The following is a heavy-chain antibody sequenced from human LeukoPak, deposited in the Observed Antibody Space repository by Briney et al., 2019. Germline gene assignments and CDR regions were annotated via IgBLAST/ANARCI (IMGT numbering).Heavy chain of an antibody. CDR2: IWYDGSNK. CDR1: GFTFSSYG. V-gene: IGHV3-33*01. J-gene: IGHJ4*02. D-gene: IGHD6-13*01. Sequence: GGSLRLSCAASGFTFSSYGMHWVRQAPGKGLEWVAVIWYDGSNKYYADSVKGRFTISRDNSKNTLYLQMNSLRAEDTAVYYCAREGISVAKKLDYWGQGTLVTVSS. CDR3: AREGISVAKKLDY.